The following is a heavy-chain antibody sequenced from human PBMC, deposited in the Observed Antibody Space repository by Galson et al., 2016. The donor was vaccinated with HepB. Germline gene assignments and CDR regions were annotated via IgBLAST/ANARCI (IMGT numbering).Heavy chain of an antibody. CDR1: GGSLSNFY. CDR3: ARGFGEIWYYFDY. CDR2: VYDSGTT. V-gene: IGHV4-4*07. D-gene: IGHD2-8*02. Sequence: ETLSLTCAVSGGSLSNFYWTFLRQPAGKGLEWIGRVYDSGTTDFNPSLKSRVAMSLDSSRNQCSLRLTSLTAPDTAVYFCARGFGEIWYYFDYWGQGSLVTVSS. J-gene: IGHJ4*02.